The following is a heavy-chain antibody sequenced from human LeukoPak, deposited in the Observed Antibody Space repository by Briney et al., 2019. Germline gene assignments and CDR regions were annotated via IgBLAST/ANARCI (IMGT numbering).Heavy chain of an antibody. CDR3: ALDCYGLHWFDP. Sequence: SETLSLTCTVSGGSISSYYWSWIRQPPGKGLEWIGYIYYSGSTNYNPSLKSRVTISVDTSKNQFSLKLSSVTAADTAVYYCALDCYGLHWFDPWGQGTLVTVSS. J-gene: IGHJ5*02. CDR2: IYYSGST. CDR1: GGSISSYY. V-gene: IGHV4-59*01. D-gene: IGHD2-21*02.